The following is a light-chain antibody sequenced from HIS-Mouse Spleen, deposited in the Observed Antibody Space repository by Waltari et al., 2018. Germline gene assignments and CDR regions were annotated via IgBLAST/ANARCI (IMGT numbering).Light chain of an antibody. CDR1: SSDVGSYNL. Sequence: QSALTQPASVSGSPGQSITLSCTGTSSDVGSYNLVSWYQQHPGKAPKLMIYEGSKRPSGVSNRFSGSKSGNTASLTISGLQAEDEADYYCCSYAGNSPYVV. CDR3: CSYAGNSPYVV. J-gene: IGLJ2*01. V-gene: IGLV2-23*01. CDR2: EGS.